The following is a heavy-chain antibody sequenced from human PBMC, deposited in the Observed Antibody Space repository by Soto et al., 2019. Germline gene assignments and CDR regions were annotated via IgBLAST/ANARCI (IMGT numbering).Heavy chain of an antibody. CDR1: GYTFTSYD. CDR3: ARGVVGAMRVYYYYGMDV. J-gene: IGHJ6*02. Sequence: GASVKVSCKASGYTFTSYDINWVRQATGQGLEWMGWMNPNSGNTGYAQKFQGRVTMTRNTSISTAYMELRSLRSDDTAVYYCARGVVGAMRVYYYYGMDVWGQGTTVTVS. V-gene: IGHV1-8*01. D-gene: IGHD1-26*01. CDR2: MNPNSGNT.